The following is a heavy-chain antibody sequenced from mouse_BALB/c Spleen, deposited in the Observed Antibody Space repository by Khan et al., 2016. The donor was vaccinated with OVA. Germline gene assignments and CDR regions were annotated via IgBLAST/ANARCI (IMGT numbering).Heavy chain of an antibody. Sequence: VQLQESGPGLVAPSQSLSITCTISGFSLTSYGIHWVRQPPGKGLEWLVVIWSDGKTTYNSALKSRLNIIKDNSKSQVFLKMNSLQTDDTAMYYCARQSFPEYFDVSGAGTTVTVSS. CDR3: ARQSFPEYFDV. CDR2: IWSDGKT. CDR1: GFSLTSYG. V-gene: IGHV2-6-1*01. J-gene: IGHJ1*01.